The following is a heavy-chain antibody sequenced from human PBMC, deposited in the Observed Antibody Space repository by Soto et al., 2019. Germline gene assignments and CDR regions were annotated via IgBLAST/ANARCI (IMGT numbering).Heavy chain of an antibody. CDR1: GFTVNSDY. CDR3: TRDGRGLGRLSLLEY. D-gene: IGHD1-1*01. Sequence: GGSLSLSCASAGFTVNSDYMNWVRQTPGKGLEWVASIYSGETTYYADSVRGRFTISSDKSKNTLYFQLSSLRIEDTAVYYCTRDGRGLGRLSLLEYWGQGVLVTVSA. CDR2: IYSGETT. V-gene: IGHV3-53*01. J-gene: IGHJ4*02.